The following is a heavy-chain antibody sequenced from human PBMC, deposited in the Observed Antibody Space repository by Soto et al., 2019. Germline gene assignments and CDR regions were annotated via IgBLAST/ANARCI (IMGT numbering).Heavy chain of an antibody. J-gene: IGHJ4*02. V-gene: IGHV1-3*01. D-gene: IGHD7-27*01. Sequence: QVHLVQSGAEVRKPGASVKVSCKASGYTFSSYAMHWVRQAPGQRLEWMGWINAGYGNTKSSQKFQDRVTISRDTSASTGYMELTSRRSEDTAVYYCARDTGDGTFDFWGQGTLVTVSS. CDR1: GYTFSSYA. CDR2: INAGYGNT. CDR3: ARDTGDGTFDF.